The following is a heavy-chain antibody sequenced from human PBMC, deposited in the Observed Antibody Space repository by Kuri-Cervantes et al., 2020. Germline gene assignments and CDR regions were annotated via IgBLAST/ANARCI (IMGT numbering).Heavy chain of an antibody. Sequence: SETLSLTCTVSPYSISSGYYWGWIRQPPGKGLEWIGSIYNSGSTFYNPSLKSRVTISVDTSKNQFSLKLSSVTAADTAVYYCARDSADLYYFDYWGQGTPVTVSS. CDR1: PYSISSGYY. CDR2: IYNSGST. J-gene: IGHJ4*02. V-gene: IGHV4-38-2*02. CDR3: ARDSADLYYFDY.